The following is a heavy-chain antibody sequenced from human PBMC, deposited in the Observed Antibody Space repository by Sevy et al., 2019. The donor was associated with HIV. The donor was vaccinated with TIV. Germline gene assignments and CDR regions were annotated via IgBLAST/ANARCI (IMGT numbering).Heavy chain of an antibody. D-gene: IGHD3-10*01. Sequence: GGSLRLSCTASGYTFPAFSFNWVRQAPGKGLEWLSYISTGTDHIYYADSAKGRFTISRDDAKNSVYLEMKSLRDQDTALYYGVRRGVDEYNVYFDLWGQGTLVTVSS. CDR2: ISTGTDHI. CDR3: VRRGVDEYNVYFDL. CDR1: GYTFPAFS. J-gene: IGHJ4*02. V-gene: IGHV3-21*05.